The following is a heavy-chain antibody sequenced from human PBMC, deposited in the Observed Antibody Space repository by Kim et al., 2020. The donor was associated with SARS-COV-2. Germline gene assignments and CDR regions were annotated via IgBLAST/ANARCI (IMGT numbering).Heavy chain of an antibody. J-gene: IGHJ4*02. Sequence: GGSLRLSCAASGFTFWSYAMSWVRQAPGKGLEWVSAISGSGGSTYYADSVKGRFTISRDNSKSTLHLQVNSLRVEDTAVYYCAKCNYYDDSVYYGHFDYWGLGTLVTVSS. CDR3: AKCNYYDDSVYYGHFDY. V-gene: IGHV3-23*01. D-gene: IGHD3-22*01. CDR1: GFTFWSYA. CDR2: ISGSGGST.